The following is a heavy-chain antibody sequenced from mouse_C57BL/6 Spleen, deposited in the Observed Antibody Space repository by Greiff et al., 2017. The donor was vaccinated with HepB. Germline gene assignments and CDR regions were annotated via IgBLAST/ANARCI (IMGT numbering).Heavy chain of an antibody. J-gene: IGHJ2*01. Sequence: QVQLKQPGAELVKPGASVKLSCKASGYTFTSYWMHWVKQRPGQGLEWIGMIHPNSGSTNYNEKFKSKATLTVDKSSSTAYMQLSSLTSEDSAVYYCARSPGRGYFDYWGQGTTLTVSS. CDR3: ARSPGRGYFDY. CDR2: IHPNSGST. V-gene: IGHV1-64*01. CDR1: GYTFTSYW.